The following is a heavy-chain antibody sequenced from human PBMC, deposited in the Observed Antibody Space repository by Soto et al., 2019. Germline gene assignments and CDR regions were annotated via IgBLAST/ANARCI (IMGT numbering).Heavy chain of an antibody. CDR3: ARDPTPRYYYYYYYMDV. D-gene: IGHD1-1*01. CDR1: GFTFSDHY. J-gene: IGHJ6*03. CDR2: TRNKANSYTT. V-gene: IGHV3-72*01. Sequence: PGGSLRLSCAASGFTFSDHYMDWVRQAPGKGLEWVGRTRNKANSYTTEYAASVKGRFTISRDDSKNSLYLQMNSLKTEDTAVYYCARDPTPRYYYYYYYMDVWGKGTTVTVSS.